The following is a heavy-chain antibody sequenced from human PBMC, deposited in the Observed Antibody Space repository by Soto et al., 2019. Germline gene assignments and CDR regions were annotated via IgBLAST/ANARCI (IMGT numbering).Heavy chain of an antibody. V-gene: IGHV1-18*01. CDR3: GYYFHH. Sequence: GVSVKVSCKASGYTFTRYGISWVRQAPGQGLQWMGWISGYNGDANYAQRSQGRVSMTIDTSTTTAYMELRTLTSDDTAVYYYGYYFHHWGQGTPVTVSS. CDR1: GYTFTRYG. J-gene: IGHJ4*02. D-gene: IGHD2-15*01. CDR2: ISGYNGDA.